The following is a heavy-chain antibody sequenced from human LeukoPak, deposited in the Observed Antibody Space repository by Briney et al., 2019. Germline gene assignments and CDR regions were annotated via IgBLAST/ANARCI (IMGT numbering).Heavy chain of an antibody. J-gene: IGHJ6*02. Sequence: GGSLRLSCAASGFTFSINWMHWVRQAPGKGLVWVSHIESDGTISYADSVKGRFTISRDNAKNTLYLQMNSLRAEDTAVYYCARERAYGMDVWGQGTTVTVSS. CDR2: IESDGTI. V-gene: IGHV3-74*01. CDR1: GFTFSINW. CDR3: ARERAYGMDV.